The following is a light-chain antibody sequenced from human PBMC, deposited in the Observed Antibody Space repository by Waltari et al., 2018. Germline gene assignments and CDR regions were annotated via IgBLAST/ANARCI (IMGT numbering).Light chain of an antibody. V-gene: IGKV1-5*01. CDR2: RAS. CDR1: QPVDTW. J-gene: IGKJ1*01. CDR3: QQHDKSPWT. Sequence: DIQMTQSPSSLSASVGDTVTITCRASQPVDTWLAWYQQKPGKAPKLLIYRASNLDTGVPSRFSGSGSETDFTLIIRDLHPEDVATYFCQQHDKSPWTFGQGTKVEIK.